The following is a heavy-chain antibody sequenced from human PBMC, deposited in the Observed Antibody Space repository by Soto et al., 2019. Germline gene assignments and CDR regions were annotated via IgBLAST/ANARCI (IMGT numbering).Heavy chain of an antibody. J-gene: IGHJ6*03. CDR2: INWNGGST. Sequence: PGGSLRLSCAASGFTFDDYGMSWVRQAPGKGLEWVSGINWNGGSTGYADSVKGRFTISRDNAKNSLYLQMNSLRAEDTALYHCAISYNWNDYYYYYMDVWGKGTTVTVS. V-gene: IGHV3-20*01. CDR3: AISYNWNDYYYYYMDV. CDR1: GFTFDDYG. D-gene: IGHD1-20*01.